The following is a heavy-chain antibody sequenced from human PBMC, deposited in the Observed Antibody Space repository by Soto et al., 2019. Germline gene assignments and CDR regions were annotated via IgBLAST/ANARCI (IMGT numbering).Heavy chain of an antibody. J-gene: IGHJ6*02. Sequence: GESLKISCKCFGYTFTNHWIGWVRQMPGKGPEWMGIIYPGDSDTKYNPSFQGQVTISADKSITTTYLQWSSLKASDTAIYYCAASIFYYGMDVWGQGTTVTVSS. CDR1: GYTFTNHW. CDR3: AASIFYYGMDV. V-gene: IGHV5-51*01. CDR2: IYPGDSDT.